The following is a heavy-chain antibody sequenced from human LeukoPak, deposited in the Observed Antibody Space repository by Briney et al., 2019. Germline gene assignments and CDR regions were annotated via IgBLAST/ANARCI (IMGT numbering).Heavy chain of an antibody. CDR3: ARAGYCSGGSCYSGEDY. J-gene: IGHJ4*02. CDR2: IYYSGST. V-gene: IGHV4-59*08. CDR1: GGSISSYY. D-gene: IGHD2-15*01. Sequence: SETLSLTCTVSGGSISSYYWSWIRQPPGKGLEWIGYIYYSGSTNYNPSLKSRVTISVDTSKNQFSLKLSSVTAADTAVYYCARAGYCSGGSCYSGEDYWGQGTLVTVSS.